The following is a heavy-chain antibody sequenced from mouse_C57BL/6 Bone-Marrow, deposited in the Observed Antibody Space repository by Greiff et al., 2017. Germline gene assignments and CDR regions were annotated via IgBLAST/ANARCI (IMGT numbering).Heavy chain of an antibody. J-gene: IGHJ2*01. CDR1: GYTFTDYY. D-gene: IGHD1-1*01. Sequence: EVQLQQSGPELVKPGASVKISCKASGYTFTDYYMNWVKQSHGKSLEWIGDINPNNGGTSYNQKFKGKATLTVDKSSSTAYMELRSLTSEDSAVYYCARWDYSSSQYYFDYWGQGTTLTVSS. CDR3: ARWDYSSSQYYFDY. V-gene: IGHV1-26*01. CDR2: INPNNGGT.